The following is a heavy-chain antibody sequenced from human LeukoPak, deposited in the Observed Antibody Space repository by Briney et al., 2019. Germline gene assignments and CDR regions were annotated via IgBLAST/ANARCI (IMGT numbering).Heavy chain of an antibody. CDR2: IWYDGHNK. CDR1: GFTFSKYG. J-gene: IGHJ4*02. V-gene: IGHV3-33*01. D-gene: IGHD6-19*01. Sequence: GGSLRLSCVAPGFTFSKYGMHWVRQAPGKGLEWLAIIWYDGHNKYYADSVKGRFTISRDNSKNTLFLEMTDLRAEDTAVYYCAREWGLIAVAGGPGYWGQGALVTVSS. CDR3: AREWGLIAVAGGPGY.